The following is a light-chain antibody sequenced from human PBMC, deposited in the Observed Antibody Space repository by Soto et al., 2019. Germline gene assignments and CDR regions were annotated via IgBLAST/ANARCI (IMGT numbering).Light chain of an antibody. Sequence: DIQMTQSPSSLSASVGDRVTITCRASQSISSYLNWYQQKPGKVPKLLIYAASSLQSGVPSRFSGSGSGTDFTLTISSPQPEDFATYHCQQSYSTPLTFGGGTKVEIK. V-gene: IGKV1-39*01. CDR1: QSISSY. J-gene: IGKJ4*01. CDR3: QQSYSTPLT. CDR2: AAS.